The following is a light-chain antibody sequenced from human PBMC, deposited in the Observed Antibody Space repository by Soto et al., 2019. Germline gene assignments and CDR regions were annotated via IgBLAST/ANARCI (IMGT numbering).Light chain of an antibody. V-gene: IGLV2-8*01. CDR3: SSSAGSNNLV. J-gene: IGLJ2*01. Sequence: QSVLTQPPSASGSPGQSVTISCTGTSSDVGGYNYVSWYQQHPGKAPKLMIYAVSQRPSGVPDRFSGSKSGNSASLTVSGLQAEDEADYYCSSSAGSNNLVFGGGTKVTVL. CDR2: AVS. CDR1: SSDVGGYNY.